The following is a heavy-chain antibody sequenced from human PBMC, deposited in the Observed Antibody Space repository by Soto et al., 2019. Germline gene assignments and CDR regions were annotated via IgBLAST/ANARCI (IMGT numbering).Heavy chain of an antibody. D-gene: IGHD2-15*01. CDR1: GYTFTYRY. CDR2: ITPFNGNT. J-gene: IGHJ6*02. CDR3: AMGYCSGGSCYRGSYYYGMDV. V-gene: IGHV1-45*02. Sequence: QMQLVQSGAEVKKTGSSVKVSCKASGYTFTYRYLHWVRQAPGQALEWMGWITPFNGNTNYAQKFQDRVTITRDRSMSTAYMELSSLRSEDTAMYYCAMGYCSGGSCYRGSYYYGMDVWGQGTTVTVSS.